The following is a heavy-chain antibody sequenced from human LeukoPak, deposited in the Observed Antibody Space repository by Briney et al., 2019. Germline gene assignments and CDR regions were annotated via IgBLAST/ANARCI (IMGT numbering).Heavy chain of an antibody. Sequence: SVEVSCKASGGTFSSYAISWVRQAPGQGLEWMGRIIPILGIANYAQKFQGRVTITADKSTSTAYMELSSLRSEDTAVYYCARDSASSGYYYPDAFDIWGQGTMVTVSS. D-gene: IGHD3-22*01. CDR1: GGTFSSYA. J-gene: IGHJ3*02. CDR3: ARDSASSGYYYPDAFDI. V-gene: IGHV1-69*04. CDR2: IIPILGIA.